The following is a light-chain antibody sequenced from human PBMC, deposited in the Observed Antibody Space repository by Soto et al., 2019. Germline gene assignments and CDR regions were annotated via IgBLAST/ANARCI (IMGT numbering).Light chain of an antibody. Sequence: QSVLTQPPSVSGAPGQRVTISCTGSSSNIGAGFDVHWYQQLPGTAPKLLIYRNNNRPSGVLDRFSGSKSGSSASLAITGLRAEDEAEYYCQSHDTSLSAYVFGSGTKLTVL. CDR3: QSHDTSLSAYV. V-gene: IGLV1-40*01. CDR1: SSNIGAGFD. J-gene: IGLJ1*01. CDR2: RNN.